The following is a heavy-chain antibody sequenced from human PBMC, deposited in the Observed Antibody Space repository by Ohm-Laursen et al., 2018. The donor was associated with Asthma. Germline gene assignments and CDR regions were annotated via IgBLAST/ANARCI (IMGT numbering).Heavy chain of an antibody. CDR2: ISSSGSTI. J-gene: IGHJ5*02. V-gene: IGHV3-11*04. D-gene: IGHD3-3*01. CDR3: ARDRLTIFTNWFDP. Sequence: SLRLSCSASGFTFSDYYMSWIRQAPGKGLEWVSYISSSGSTIYYADSVKGRFTISRDNAKNSLYLQMNSLRAEDTAVYYCARDRLTIFTNWFDPWGQGTLVTVSS. CDR1: GFTFSDYY.